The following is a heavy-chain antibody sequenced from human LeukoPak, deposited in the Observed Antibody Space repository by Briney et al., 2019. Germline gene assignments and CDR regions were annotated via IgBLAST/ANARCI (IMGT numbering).Heavy chain of an antibody. Sequence: GGSLRLSCAASGFIFSNYAMHWVRRAPGKGLEWVAAISYHGSSTYYADSVKGRFTISRDNSRDTLYLQMNSLGVEDTAVYYCARDLLTVTGTDYWGQGTLVTVSS. CDR3: ARDLLTVTGTDY. D-gene: IGHD6-19*01. CDR2: ISYHGSST. J-gene: IGHJ4*02. CDR1: GFIFSNYA. V-gene: IGHV3-30*04.